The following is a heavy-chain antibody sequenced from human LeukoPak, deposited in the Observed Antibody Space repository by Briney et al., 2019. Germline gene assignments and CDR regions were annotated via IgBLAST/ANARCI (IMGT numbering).Heavy chain of an antibody. CDR3: ARVYVDTAMDYFDY. V-gene: IGHV3-53*01. D-gene: IGHD5-18*01. J-gene: IGHJ4*02. Sequence: GGSLRLSCAASGVTVSSNYMSWVRQAPGKGMEWVSVIYSGGSTYYADSVKGRFTISRDNSKNTLYLQMNSLRAEDTAVYYCARVYVDTAMDYFDYWGQGTLVTVSS. CDR2: IYSGGST. CDR1: GVTVSSNY.